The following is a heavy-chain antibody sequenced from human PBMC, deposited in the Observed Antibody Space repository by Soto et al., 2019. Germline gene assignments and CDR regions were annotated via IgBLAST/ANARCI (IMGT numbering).Heavy chain of an antibody. CDR2: IYYSGST. CDR1: GGSITGGTYH. J-gene: IGHJ5*02. V-gene: IGHV4-39*07. D-gene: IGHD3-9*01. CDR3: ARTIFP. Sequence: SETLSLTCTVSGGSITGGTYHWDWIRQPPGKGLEWIGSIYYSGSTYYNPSLKSRVTISVDTSKNQFSLKLSSVTAADTAVYYCARTIFPWGQGTLVTVSS.